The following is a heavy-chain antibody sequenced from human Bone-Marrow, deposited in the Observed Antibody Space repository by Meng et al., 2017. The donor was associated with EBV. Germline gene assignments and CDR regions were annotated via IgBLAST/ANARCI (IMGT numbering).Heavy chain of an antibody. V-gene: IGHV3-30-3*01. CDR1: GFPFRSFA. D-gene: IGHD3-22*01. CDR3: ARDKEGSGYYFDS. J-gene: IGHJ4*02. Sequence: VQLLGSGGGVVQPGGSLRLTRAAPGFPFRSFAMQWVRQPPGKGLEWVAVLSDDGSKKYYAASVKGRFTLSRENSENALYLQMNSLRAEDTALYFCARDKEGSGYYFDSWGQGTLVTVSS. CDR2: LSDDGSKK.